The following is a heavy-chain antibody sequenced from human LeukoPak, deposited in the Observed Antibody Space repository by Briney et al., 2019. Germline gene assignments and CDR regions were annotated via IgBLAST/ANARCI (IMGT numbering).Heavy chain of an antibody. CDR3: ARVSNNHYPFLDY. V-gene: IGHV4-30-2*01. D-gene: IGHD1-14*01. CDR2: IYHSGST. Sequence: KPSETLSLTCTVSGGSISSGGYYWSWIRQPPGKGLEWIGYIYHSGSTYYNPSLKSRVTISVDRSKNQFSLKLSSVTAADTAVYYCARVSNNHYPFLDYWGQGTLVTVSS. J-gene: IGHJ4*02. CDR1: GGSISSGGYY.